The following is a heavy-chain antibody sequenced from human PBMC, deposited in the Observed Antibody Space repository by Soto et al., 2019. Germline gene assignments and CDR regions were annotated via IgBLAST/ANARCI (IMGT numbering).Heavy chain of an antibody. J-gene: IGHJ6*03. CDR3: ARRFGELLPPGFGYYMDV. Sequence: SETLSLTCTVSGGSISSYYWSWIRQPPGKGLEWIGYIYYSGSTNYNPSLKSRVTISVDTSKNQFSLKLSSVTAADTAVYYCARRFGELLPPGFGYYMDVWGKGTTVTVSS. D-gene: IGHD3-10*01. V-gene: IGHV4-59*01. CDR2: IYYSGST. CDR1: GGSISSYY.